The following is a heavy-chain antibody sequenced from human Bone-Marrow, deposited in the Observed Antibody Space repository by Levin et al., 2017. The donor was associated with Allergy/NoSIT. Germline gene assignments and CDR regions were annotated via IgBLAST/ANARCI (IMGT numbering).Heavy chain of an antibody. Sequence: SETLSLTCTVSGGSVSSGSYYWSWIRQPPGKGLEWIGYIYYSGSTNYNPSLKSRVTISVDTSNNQFSLKLSSVTAADTAVYYCARAPGGYYYYGMDVWGQGTTVTVSS. CDR3: ARAPGGYYYYGMDV. D-gene: IGHD3-10*01. V-gene: IGHV4-61*01. CDR2: IYYSGST. CDR1: GGSVSSGSYY. J-gene: IGHJ6*02.